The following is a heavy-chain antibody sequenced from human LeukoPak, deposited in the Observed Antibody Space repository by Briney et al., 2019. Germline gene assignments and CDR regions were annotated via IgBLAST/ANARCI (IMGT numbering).Heavy chain of an antibody. CDR2: ISYDGSNK. CDR1: GFTFSSYA. V-gene: IGHV3-30-3*01. J-gene: IGHJ5*02. D-gene: IGHD2-2*01. Sequence: SGGSLRLSCAASGFTFSSYAMHWVRQAPGKGLEWVAVISYDGSNKYYADSVKGRFTISRDNSKNTLYLQMNSLRAEDTAVYYCARETIVVVPAAKFSKFDPWGQGTLVTVSS. CDR3: ARETIVVVPAAKFSKFDP.